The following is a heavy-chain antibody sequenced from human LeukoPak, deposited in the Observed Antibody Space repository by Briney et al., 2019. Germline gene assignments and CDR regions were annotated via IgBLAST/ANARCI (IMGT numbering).Heavy chain of an antibody. J-gene: IGHJ4*02. CDR2: ISYDGSNK. Sequence: GGSLRLSCAASGFTFSSYAMHWVRQAPGKGLEWVAVISYDGSNKYYADSVKGRFTISRDNSKNTLYLQMNSLRAEDTAVYYCARDALSSAGFGYWGQGTLVTVSS. D-gene: IGHD6-19*01. CDR1: GFTFSSYA. CDR3: ARDALSSAGFGY. V-gene: IGHV3-30-3*01.